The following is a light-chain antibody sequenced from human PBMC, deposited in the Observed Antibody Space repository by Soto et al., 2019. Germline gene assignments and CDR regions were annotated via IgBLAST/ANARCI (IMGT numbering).Light chain of an antibody. Sequence: QSVLTQPPSLSAAPGQKVTISCSGSNSDIGSNSVSWYQQLPGTAPKLLIYDNTKRPSGIPDRFSGSKSGTSATLGITGLQTGDEADYYCGAWDNNLSGYVFGAGTKVTV. J-gene: IGLJ1*01. CDR2: DNT. V-gene: IGLV1-51*01. CDR3: GAWDNNLSGYV. CDR1: NSDIGSNS.